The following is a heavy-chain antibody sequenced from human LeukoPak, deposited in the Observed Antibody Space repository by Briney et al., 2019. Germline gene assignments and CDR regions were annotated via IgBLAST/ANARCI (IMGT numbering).Heavy chain of an antibody. CDR2: INHSGST. CDR3: ASKDSITMVRGVIGYFDY. V-gene: IGHV4-34*01. Sequence: SETLSLTCAVYGGSFSGYYWSWIRQPPGKGLEWIGEINHSGSTNYNPSLKSRVTISVDTSKNQFSLKLSSVTAADTAVYYCASKDSITMVRGVIGYFDYWGQGTLVTVSS. D-gene: IGHD3-10*01. J-gene: IGHJ4*02. CDR1: GGSFSGYY.